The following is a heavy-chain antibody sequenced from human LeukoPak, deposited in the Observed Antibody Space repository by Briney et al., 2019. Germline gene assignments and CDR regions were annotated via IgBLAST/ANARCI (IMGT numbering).Heavy chain of an antibody. CDR1: GGTFSSYA. D-gene: IGHD3-22*01. CDR2: IIPIFGTA. CDR3: ARIVVVNPSLEEYYFDY. J-gene: IGHJ4*02. Sequence: SVKVSCKASGGTFSSYAISWVRQAPGQGLEWMGGIIPIFGTANYAQKFQGRVTITADESTSTAYMELSSLRSEDTAVYYCARIVVVNPSLEEYYFDYWGQGTLVTVSS. V-gene: IGHV1-69*01.